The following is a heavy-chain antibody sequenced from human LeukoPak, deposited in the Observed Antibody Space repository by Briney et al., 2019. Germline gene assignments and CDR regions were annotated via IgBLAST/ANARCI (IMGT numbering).Heavy chain of an antibody. CDR3: ARDLGRSGFDAFDI. CDR1: GFTFDDYA. D-gene: IGHD3-10*01. CDR2: ISWNSGSI. J-gene: IGHJ3*02. V-gene: IGHV3-9*01. Sequence: GGSLRLSCAASGFTFDDYAMHWVRQAPGKGLEWVSGISWNSGSIGYADSVKGRFTISRDNAKNSLYLQMNSLRAEDTAVYYCARDLGRSGFDAFDIWGQGTMVTVSS.